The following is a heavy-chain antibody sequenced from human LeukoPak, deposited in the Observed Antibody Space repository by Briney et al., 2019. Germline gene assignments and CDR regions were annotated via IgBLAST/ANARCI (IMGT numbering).Heavy chain of an antibody. CDR1: GYTFTSYA. Sequence: ASVKVSCKASGYTFTSYAMHWVRQAPGQRLEWMGWINAGNGNTKYSQEFQGRVTITRDTSASTAYMELSSLRSEDMAVYYCARAFSGYAHDAFDIWGQGTMVTVSS. V-gene: IGHV1-3*03. D-gene: IGHD5-12*01. CDR3: ARAFSGYAHDAFDI. J-gene: IGHJ3*02. CDR2: INAGNGNT.